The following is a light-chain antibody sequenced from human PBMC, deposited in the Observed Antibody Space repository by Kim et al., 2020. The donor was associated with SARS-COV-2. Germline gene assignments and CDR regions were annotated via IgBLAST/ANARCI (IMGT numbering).Light chain of an antibody. CDR1: QSVNPN. Sequence: VSPGERATLSCRASQSVNPNLAWYQQRPGQAPRLLIYGASTSATGIPARFSGSGSGTDFTLTISRLEPEDFAVYYCQQYGSSPRTFGQGTKVDIK. V-gene: IGKV3-20*01. J-gene: IGKJ1*01. CDR2: GAS. CDR3: QQYGSSPRT.